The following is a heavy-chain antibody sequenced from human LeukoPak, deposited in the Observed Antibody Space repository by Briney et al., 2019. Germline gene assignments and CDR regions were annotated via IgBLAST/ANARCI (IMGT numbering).Heavy chain of an antibody. V-gene: IGHV1-69*13. D-gene: IGHD3-10*01. CDR3: ARCPGGSGNPLAFDI. J-gene: IGHJ3*02. CDR1: GGTFSRYA. CDR2: IIPIFGTA. Sequence: SVQVSCKGSGGTFSRYALSWLRQATGQGVAWMGGIIPIFGTANYAQKFQGRVTITADESTSTAYMELSSLRSEDTAVYYCARCPGGSGNPLAFDIWGQGTMGTVSS.